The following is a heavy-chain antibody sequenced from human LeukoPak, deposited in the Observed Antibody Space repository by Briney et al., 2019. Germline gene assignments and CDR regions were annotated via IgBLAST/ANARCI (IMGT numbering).Heavy chain of an antibody. CDR1: GFTFSSYA. J-gene: IGHJ4*02. CDR2: ISGSGGST. Sequence: GGSLRLSCAASGFTFSSYAMSWVRQAPGKGLEWVSAISGSGGSTYYADSVKGRFTIFGDNSKNTLYLQMNSLRAEDTAVYYCAKDGRQKGIAVAGTFFDYWGQGTLVTVSS. V-gene: IGHV3-23*01. D-gene: IGHD6-19*01. CDR3: AKDGRQKGIAVAGTFFDY.